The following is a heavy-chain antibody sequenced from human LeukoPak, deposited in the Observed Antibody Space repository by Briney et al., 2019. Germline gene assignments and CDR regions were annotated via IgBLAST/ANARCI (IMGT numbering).Heavy chain of an antibody. CDR2: IYYSGST. CDR3: ARDSSSSDGAFDI. V-gene: IGHV4-59*01. Sequence: ASETLSLTCAVYGGSFSGYYWSWIRQPPGKGLEWIGYIYYSGSTNYNPSLKSRVTISVDTSKNQFSLKLSSVTAADTAVYYCARDSSSSDGAFDIWGQGTMVTVSS. J-gene: IGHJ3*02. D-gene: IGHD3-22*01. CDR1: GGSFSGYY.